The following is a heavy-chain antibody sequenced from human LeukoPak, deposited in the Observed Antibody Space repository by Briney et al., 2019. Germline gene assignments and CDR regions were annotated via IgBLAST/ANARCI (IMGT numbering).Heavy chain of an antibody. D-gene: IGHD2-2*01. J-gene: IGHJ3*02. CDR3: AKVGIVVVPVYAFDI. V-gene: IGHV3-23*01. CDR1: GFTFSSYA. Sequence: AGGSLRLSCAASGFTFSSYAMSWVRQAPGKGLEWVSATSGSGGSTYYADSVKGRFTISRDNSKNTLYLQMNSLRAEDTAVYYCAKVGIVVVPVYAFDIWGQGAMVTVSS. CDR2: TSGSGGST.